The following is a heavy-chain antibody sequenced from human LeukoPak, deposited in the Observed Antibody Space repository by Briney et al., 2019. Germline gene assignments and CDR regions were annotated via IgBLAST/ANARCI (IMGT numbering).Heavy chain of an antibody. J-gene: IGHJ4*02. CDR2: IKLDGSEK. V-gene: IGHV3-7*01. CDR1: GFTFSSYW. Sequence: GGSLRLSCAASGFTFSSYWMSWVRQAPGKGLGWVANIKLDGSEKYYVDSVKGRFTISRDNAKNSLYLQMWSLRAEDTAMYYCARDSPHSSSFAYDYWGQGTLVTVSS. D-gene: IGHD6-13*01. CDR3: ARDSPHSSSFAYDY.